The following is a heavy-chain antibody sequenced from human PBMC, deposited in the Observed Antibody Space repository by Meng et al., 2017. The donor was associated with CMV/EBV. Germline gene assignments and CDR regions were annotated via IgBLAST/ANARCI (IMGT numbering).Heavy chain of an antibody. D-gene: IGHD6-13*01. Sequence: VPLTQWGEGLLKPSETLALPCAVYGGSFSGYYWSWIRQPPGKGLEWIGEINHSGSTNYNPSLKSRVTMSVDTSKNQFSLKLSSVTAADTAVYYCARGGIAAAGPFDYWGQGTLVTVSS. CDR3: ARGGIAAAGPFDY. V-gene: IGHV4-34*01. CDR2: INHSGST. J-gene: IGHJ4*02. CDR1: GGSFSGYY.